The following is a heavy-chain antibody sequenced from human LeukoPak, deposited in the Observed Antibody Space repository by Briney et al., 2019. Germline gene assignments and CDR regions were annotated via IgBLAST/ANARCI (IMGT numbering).Heavy chain of an antibody. Sequence: PSETLSLTCTVSGGSISSYYWSWIRQPPGKGLEWIGYIYYSGSTNYNPSLKSRVTISVDTSKNQFSLKLSSVTAADTAVYYCARGKWELLTDYWGQGTLVTVSS. CDR3: ARGKWELLTDY. CDR1: GGSISSYY. V-gene: IGHV4-59*01. CDR2: IYYSGST. D-gene: IGHD1-26*01. J-gene: IGHJ4*02.